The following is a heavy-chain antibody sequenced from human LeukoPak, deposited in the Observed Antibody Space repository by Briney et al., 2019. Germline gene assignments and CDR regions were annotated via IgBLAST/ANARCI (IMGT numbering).Heavy chain of an antibody. CDR2: IYYSVST. D-gene: IGHD6-13*01. J-gene: IGHJ6*03. V-gene: IGHV4-31*01. CDR1: GGSISSGGYY. Sequence: PSETLSLTCTVSGGSISSGGYYWSWIRQHPGKCLEWIGYIYYSVSTYYNPSLKSLVTISVDTSKNQFSLKLSSVTAADTAVYYCARSATSIAAAPYHYYYYMDVWGKGTTVTVSS. CDR3: ARSATSIAAAPYHYYYYMDV.